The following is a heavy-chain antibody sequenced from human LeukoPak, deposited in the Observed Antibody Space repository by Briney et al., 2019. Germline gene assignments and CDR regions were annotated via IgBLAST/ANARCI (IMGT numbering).Heavy chain of an antibody. D-gene: IGHD6-13*01. J-gene: IGHJ4*02. CDR1: GFTFSSFS. CDR2: ISSGSGSI. CDR3: ARKRESSSSWYGGLAY. Sequence: GGSLRLSCAASGFTFSSFSMIWVRQAPGKGLEWLSYISSGSGSIYYADSVKGRFTISRDNAKNSLYLQMNSLRAEDTAAYYCARKRESSSSWYGGLAYWGQGTLVTVSS. V-gene: IGHV3-48*01.